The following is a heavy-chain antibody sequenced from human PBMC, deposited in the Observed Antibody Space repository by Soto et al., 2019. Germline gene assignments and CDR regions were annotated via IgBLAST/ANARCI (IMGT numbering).Heavy chain of an antibody. D-gene: IGHD6-6*01. Sequence: PSVKVSCKASGYTFTSYYMHWVRQAPGQGLEWMGIINPSGGSTSYAQKFQGRVTMTRDTSTSTVYMELSSLRSEDTAVYYCAREVWYSSSSAANYYYYGMDVWGQGTTVTVSS. CDR3: AREVWYSSSSAANYYYYGMDV. CDR2: INPSGGST. V-gene: IGHV1-46*01. J-gene: IGHJ6*02. CDR1: GYTFTSYY.